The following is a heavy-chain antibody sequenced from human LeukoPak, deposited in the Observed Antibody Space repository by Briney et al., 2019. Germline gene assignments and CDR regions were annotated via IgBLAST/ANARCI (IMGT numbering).Heavy chain of an antibody. CDR3: ARSHRSMVRGVIHWFDP. CDR2: INPNSGGT. CDR1: GYTFTGYY. D-gene: IGHD3-10*01. J-gene: IGHJ5*02. Sequence: GASVKVSCKXSGYTFTGYYMHWVRQAPGQGLEWMGWINPNSGGTNYSQKFQGRVTMTRDTSISTAYMELSRLRSDDTAVYYCARSHRSMVRGVIHWFDPWGQGTLVTVSS. V-gene: IGHV1-2*02.